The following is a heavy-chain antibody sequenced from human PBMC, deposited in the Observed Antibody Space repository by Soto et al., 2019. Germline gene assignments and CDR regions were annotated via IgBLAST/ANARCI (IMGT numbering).Heavy chain of an antibody. CDR2: ISGSGGST. Sequence: EVQLLESGGGLVQPGGSLRLSCAASGFTFSSYAMSWVRQAPGKGLEWVSAISGSGGSTYYADSVKGRFTISRDNSKTTLYLQINSLRAEDTAVYYCAKVTIFGVVITHPYYGMDVWGQGTTVTVSS. CDR1: GFTFSSYA. V-gene: IGHV3-23*01. CDR3: AKVTIFGVVITHPYYGMDV. D-gene: IGHD3-3*01. J-gene: IGHJ6*02.